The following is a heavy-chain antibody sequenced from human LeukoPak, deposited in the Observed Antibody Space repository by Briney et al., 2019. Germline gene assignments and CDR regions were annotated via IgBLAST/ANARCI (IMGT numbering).Heavy chain of an antibody. V-gene: IGHV3-7*03. J-gene: IGHJ4*02. CDR3: ARANDSSGYLTYFDY. D-gene: IGHD3-22*01. Sequence: PGGSLRLSCAAAGFTFSSYWMSWVRQAPGKGLELVANIKQDGSVKYYVDSVKGRFTISRDNAKNSLYLQMNSLRAENTALYYCARANDSSGYLTYFDYWGQGTLVTVSS. CDR1: GFTFSSYW. CDR2: IKQDGSVK.